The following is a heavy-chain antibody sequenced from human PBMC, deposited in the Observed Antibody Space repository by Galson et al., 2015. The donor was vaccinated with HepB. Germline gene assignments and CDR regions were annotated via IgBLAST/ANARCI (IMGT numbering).Heavy chain of an antibody. CDR3: ANGVYGDYESYY. CDR2: ISGSGGST. Sequence: SLRLSCAASGFTFSSYAMSWVRQAPGKGLEWVSAISGSGGSTYYADSVKGRFTISRDNSKNTLYLQMNSLRAEDTAVYYCANGVYGDYESYYWGQGTLVTVSS. CDR1: GFTFSSYA. V-gene: IGHV3-23*01. D-gene: IGHD4-17*01. J-gene: IGHJ4*02.